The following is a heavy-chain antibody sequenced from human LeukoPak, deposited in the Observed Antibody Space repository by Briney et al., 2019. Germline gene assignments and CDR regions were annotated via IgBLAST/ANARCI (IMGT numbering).Heavy chain of an antibody. J-gene: IGHJ5*01. CDR1: GYTFTGYY. CDR2: INPNSGVT. CDR3: ARGHPHFANFDWFDP. Sequence: ASVKVSCKASGYTFTGYYMHWVRQAPGQGLEWMGWINPNSGVTNYAQRFQGRVTMTRDTSISTVYMELSRLRSDDTDVYYGARGHPHFANFDWFDPWGQGTLVTVSS. D-gene: IGHD3-9*01. V-gene: IGHV1-2*02.